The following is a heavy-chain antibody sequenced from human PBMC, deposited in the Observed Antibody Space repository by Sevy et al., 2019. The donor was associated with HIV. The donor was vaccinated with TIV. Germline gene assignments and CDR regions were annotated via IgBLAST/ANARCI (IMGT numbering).Heavy chain of an antibody. Sequence: GGSLRLSCAASGFLFSSYEMNWVHQTPGKGLEWISFISSSGTLIYYGDSVRGRFTISRDNAKNSLYLQMNSLRAEDTGVYYCTRDLPPSATTVAHFDYWGQGTLVTVSS. CDR1: GFLFSSYE. CDR2: ISSSGTLI. V-gene: IGHV3-48*03. CDR3: TRDLPPSATTVAHFDY. J-gene: IGHJ4*02. D-gene: IGHD4-17*01.